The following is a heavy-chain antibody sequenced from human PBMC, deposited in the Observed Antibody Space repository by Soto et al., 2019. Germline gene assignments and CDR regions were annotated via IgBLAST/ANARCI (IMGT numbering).Heavy chain of an antibody. D-gene: IGHD3-10*01. Sequence: QLQLQESGPGLVKPSETLSLTCTVSGGSITNYYCSWFRQPPGKGLEWFGYINYDGYSAYNLTLKRRVTLSMEGSETRFSRMVESVPGTNTPVYSCPRHGVGPPHGLVDVWFPGTTVIVSS. V-gene: IGHV4-59*08. J-gene: IGHJ6*02. CDR2: INYDGYS. CDR1: GGSITNYY. CDR3: PRHGVGPPHGLVDV.